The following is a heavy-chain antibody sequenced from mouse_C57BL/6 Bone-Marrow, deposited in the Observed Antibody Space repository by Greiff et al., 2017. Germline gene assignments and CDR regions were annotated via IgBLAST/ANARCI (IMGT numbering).Heavy chain of an antibody. J-gene: IGHJ3*01. CDR3: AREILRPATFAY. D-gene: IGHD1-2*01. V-gene: IGHV1-72*01. CDR1: GYTFTSYW. CDR2: IDPNSGGT. Sequence: QVQLQQPGAELVKPGASVKLSCKASGYTFTSYWMHWVKQRPGRGLEWIGRIDPNSGGTKYNEKFKSKATLTVDKPSSTAYMQLSSQTSEDSAVYYCAREILRPATFAYWGQGTLVTVSA.